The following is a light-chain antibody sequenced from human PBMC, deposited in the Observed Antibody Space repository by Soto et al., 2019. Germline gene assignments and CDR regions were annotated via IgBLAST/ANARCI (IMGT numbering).Light chain of an antibody. Sequence: EIMMEQYPATLSGSPGESVTLSCRASQLFSSNLAWYQHKPGQAPRLLIYGVSTRDTGVPDRFSCSASGTEFTLTFSSRQSEDFAVYYFQQYNNWPRTFGQGTRLEIK. CDR2: GVS. CDR1: QLFSSN. CDR3: QQYNNWPRT. V-gene: IGKV3-15*01. J-gene: IGKJ5*01.